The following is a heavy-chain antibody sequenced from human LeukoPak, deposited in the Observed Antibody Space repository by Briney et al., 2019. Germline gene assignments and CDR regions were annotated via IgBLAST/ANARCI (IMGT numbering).Heavy chain of an antibody. Sequence: GGSLRLSCAASGFAFSSYGMGWVRQAPGKGPEWVSGIGGSGARTYYGDSVRGRFTISRDNSKDTLYLQMDNLRAEDTAIYYCAKERIYDTGWISPWGQGTLVTVSS. CDR1: GFAFSSYG. CDR2: IGGSGART. J-gene: IGHJ4*02. D-gene: IGHD2-15*01. CDR3: AKERIYDTGWISP. V-gene: IGHV3-23*01.